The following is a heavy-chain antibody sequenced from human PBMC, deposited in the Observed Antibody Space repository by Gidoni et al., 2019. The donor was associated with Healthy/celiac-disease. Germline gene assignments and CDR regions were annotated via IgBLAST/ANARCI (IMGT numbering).Heavy chain of an antibody. D-gene: IGHD3-10*01. V-gene: IGHV4-39*07. J-gene: IGHJ5*02. CDR2: IYYSGST. Sequence: QLQLQESCPGLVKHSETLSLTCTVTGGPISSSSSHWGWIRQPPGKGLEWIGSIYYSGSTYYNPSLKSRVTISVDTSKNQFSLKLSSVTAADTAVYYCARDLGWFGEFRISYNWFDPWGQGTLVTVSS. CDR3: ARDLGWFGEFRISYNWFDP. CDR1: GGPISSSSSH.